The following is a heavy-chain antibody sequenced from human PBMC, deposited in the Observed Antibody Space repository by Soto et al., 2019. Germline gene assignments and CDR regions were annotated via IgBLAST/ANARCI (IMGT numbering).Heavy chain of an antibody. J-gene: IGHJ5*02. D-gene: IGHD3-10*01. CDR2: INVYNGNT. V-gene: IGHV1-18*01. CDR1: GYTFTNYG. CDR3: ARGVGSGSYYNQYNWFDP. Sequence: QVQLVQSGGEVKKPGASVKVSCKASGYTFTNYGISWVRQAPGQGLEWMGWINVYNGNTKYAQKVQGRVTMTTDTSTSKAYMELRSRRSDDTAVYYCARGVGSGSYYNQYNWFDPWGQGTLVTVSS.